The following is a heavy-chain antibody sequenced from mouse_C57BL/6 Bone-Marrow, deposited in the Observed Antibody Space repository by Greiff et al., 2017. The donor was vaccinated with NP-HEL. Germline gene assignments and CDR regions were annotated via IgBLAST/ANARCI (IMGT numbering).Heavy chain of an antibody. V-gene: IGHV1-81*01. CDR1: GYTFTSYG. D-gene: IGHD3-1*01. CDR3: ARSGMNFDY. J-gene: IGHJ2*01. CDR2: IYHRSGNT. Sequence: QVQLQQSGAELARPGASVKLSCKASGYTFTSYGISWVKQRTGQGLEWIGEIYHRSGNTYYNEKFKGKATLTADKSSSTAYMELRSLTSEDSAVYFCARSGMNFDYWGQGTTLTVSS.